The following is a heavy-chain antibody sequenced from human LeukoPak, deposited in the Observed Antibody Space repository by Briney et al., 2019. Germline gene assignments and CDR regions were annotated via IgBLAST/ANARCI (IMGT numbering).Heavy chain of an antibody. Sequence: GGSLRLSCSASGFTFSDYDMNWIRQAPEKGLEWISAISGRSSHTYYGDSVKGRFSISGDNAKNLLYLQMNGLGAEDTAVYYCGRAFPPLRTSSAGDLWGQGTLVTVSS. CDR1: GFTFSDYD. CDR3: GRAFPPLRTSSAGDL. CDR2: ISGRSSHT. D-gene: IGHD3-16*01. V-gene: IGHV3-21*06. J-gene: IGHJ4*02.